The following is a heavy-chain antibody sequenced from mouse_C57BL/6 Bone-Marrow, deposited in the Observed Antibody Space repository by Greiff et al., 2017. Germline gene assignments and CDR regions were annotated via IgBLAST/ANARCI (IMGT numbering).Heavy chain of an antibody. CDR2: INPNNGGT. D-gene: IGHD1-1*01. CDR3: ARGYGTWFAY. V-gene: IGHV1-22*01. CDR1: GYTFTDYY. Sequence: VQLQQSGPELVKPGASVKMSCKASGYTFTDYYMHWVKQSHGKSLEWIGYINPNNGGTNYNQKFKGKATLTVNKSSNTAYMELRSLTSEDSAVYYCARGYGTWFAYWGQGTLVTVSA. J-gene: IGHJ3*01.